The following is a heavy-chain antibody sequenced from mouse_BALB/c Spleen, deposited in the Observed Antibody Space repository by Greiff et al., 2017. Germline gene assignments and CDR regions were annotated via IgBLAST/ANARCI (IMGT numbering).Heavy chain of an antibody. J-gene: IGHJ4*01. V-gene: IGHV5-17*02. Sequence: EVQLVESGGGLVQPGGSRKLSCAASGFTFSSFGMHWVRQAPEKGLEWVAYISSGSSTIYYADTVKGRFTISRDNPKNTLFLQMTSLRSEDTAMYYCARWGITTFYAMDYWGQGTSVTVSS. CDR1: GFTFSSFG. CDR2: ISSGSSTI. D-gene: IGHD2-4*01. CDR3: ARWGITTFYAMDY.